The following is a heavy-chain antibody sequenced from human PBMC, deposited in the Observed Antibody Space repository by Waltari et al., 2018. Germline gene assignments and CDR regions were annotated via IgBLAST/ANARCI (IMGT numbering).Heavy chain of an antibody. Sequence: QVQLQQWGAGLLKPSETLSLTCAVYGGSFSGYYWSWIRQPPGKGLEWIGEINHSGSTNYNPSLKSRVTISVDTSKNQFSLKLSSVTAADTAVYYCAITLLIAAAGRGYFDYWGQGTLVTVSS. CDR3: AITLLIAAAGRGYFDY. CDR1: GGSFSGYY. D-gene: IGHD6-13*01. CDR2: INHSGST. J-gene: IGHJ4*02. V-gene: IGHV4-34*01.